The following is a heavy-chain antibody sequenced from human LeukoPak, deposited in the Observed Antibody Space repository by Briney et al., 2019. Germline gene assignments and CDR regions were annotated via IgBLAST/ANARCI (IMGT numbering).Heavy chain of an antibody. Sequence: GGSLRLSCAASGFTFSSYEMNWVRQAPGKGLEWVSYISSSGSTIYYADSVKGRFTISSDNAKNSLYLQMNSLRAEDTAVYYCARGGDGYNLIGFYFDYWGQGTLVTVSS. D-gene: IGHD5-24*01. CDR1: GFTFSSYE. CDR2: ISSSGSTI. V-gene: IGHV3-48*03. J-gene: IGHJ4*02. CDR3: ARGGDGYNLIGFYFDY.